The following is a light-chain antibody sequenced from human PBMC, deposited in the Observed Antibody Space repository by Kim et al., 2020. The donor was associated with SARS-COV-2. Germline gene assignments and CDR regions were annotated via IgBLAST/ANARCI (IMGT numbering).Light chain of an antibody. CDR3: QQSGTSFT. V-gene: IGKV3-20*01. Sequence: ATLSCRASQSLSSSQSVSNTYLAWHQQKPGQAPRLLIYDASRRATGIPDRFSGSGSGTDFTLTISRLEPEDFAVYYCQQSGTSFTFGVGTKVDIK. CDR1: QSLSSSQSVSNTY. J-gene: IGKJ4*01. CDR2: DAS.